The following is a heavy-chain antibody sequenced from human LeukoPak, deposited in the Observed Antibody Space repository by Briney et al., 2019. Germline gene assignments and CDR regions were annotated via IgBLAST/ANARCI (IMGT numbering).Heavy chain of an antibody. D-gene: IGHD2-21*02. Sequence: SETLSLTCTVSGGSISSYLWSWIRQPPGKGLEYIGYIYYSGSTNYSPSLKSRATISVDTSRNQVSLRLSSVTAADTAVYYCARAAYCGGDCYLFDYWGQGTLVTVFS. CDR1: GGSISSYL. CDR3: ARAAYCGGDCYLFDY. CDR2: IYYSGST. V-gene: IGHV4-59*01. J-gene: IGHJ4*02.